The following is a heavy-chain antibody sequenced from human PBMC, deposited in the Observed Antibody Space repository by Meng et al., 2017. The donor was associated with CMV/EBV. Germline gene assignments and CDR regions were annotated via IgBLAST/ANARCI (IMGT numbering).Heavy chain of an antibody. CDR1: GDSVSSNSAA. CDR2: TYYRSKWYN. J-gene: IGHJ3*02. CDR3: AREKVAAKAVGAFDI. Sequence: LRLSCAISGDSVSSNSAAWNWIRQSPSRGLEWLGRTYYRSKWYNDYAVSVKSRITINPDTSKNQFSLQLNSVTPEDTAVYYCAREKVAAKAVGAFDIWGQGTMVTVSS. D-gene: IGHD2-15*01. V-gene: IGHV6-1*01.